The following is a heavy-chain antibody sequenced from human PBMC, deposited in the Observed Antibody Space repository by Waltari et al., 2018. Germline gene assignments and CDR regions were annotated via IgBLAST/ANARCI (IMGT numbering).Heavy chain of an antibody. CDR2: IYYSGST. D-gene: IGHD1-26*01. CDR1: GGSISSSSYY. CDR3: AGSIGYSGSYFSDY. J-gene: IGHJ4*02. Sequence: QLQLQESGPGLVKPSETLSLTCTVSGGSISSSSYYWGWIRQPPGKGLEWIGSIYYSGSTYYNPSLKSRVTISVDTSKNQFSLKLSSVTAADTAVYYCAGSIGYSGSYFSDYWGQGTLVTVSS. V-gene: IGHV4-39*07.